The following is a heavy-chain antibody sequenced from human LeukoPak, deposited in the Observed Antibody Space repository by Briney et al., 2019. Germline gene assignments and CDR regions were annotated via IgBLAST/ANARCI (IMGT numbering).Heavy chain of an antibody. D-gene: IGHD6-19*01. CDR3: AKVGDGSGWYYFDY. CDR2: ISYDGSNK. V-gene: IGHV3-30*18. CDR1: GFTFSSYS. Sequence: GGSLRLSCAASGFTFSSYSMNWVRQAPGKGLEWVAVISYDGSNKYYADSVKGRFTISRDNSMNTLYLQMNSLRAEDTAVYYCAKVGDGSGWYYFDYWGQGTLVTVSS. J-gene: IGHJ4*02.